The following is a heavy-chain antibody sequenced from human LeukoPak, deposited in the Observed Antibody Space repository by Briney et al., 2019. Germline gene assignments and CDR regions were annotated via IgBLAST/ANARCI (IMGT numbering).Heavy chain of an antibody. D-gene: IGHD6-13*01. CDR3: ARDYSSSWYDAFDI. CDR1: GFTFNNYA. CDR2: ISGSGGNT. Sequence: GGSLRLSCAASGFTFNNYAMNWVRQAPGKGLEWVSSISGSGGNTYYADSVKGRFTISRDNAKNSLYLQMNSLRAEDTAVYYCARDYSSSWYDAFDIWGQGTMVTVSS. V-gene: IGHV3-23*01. J-gene: IGHJ3*02.